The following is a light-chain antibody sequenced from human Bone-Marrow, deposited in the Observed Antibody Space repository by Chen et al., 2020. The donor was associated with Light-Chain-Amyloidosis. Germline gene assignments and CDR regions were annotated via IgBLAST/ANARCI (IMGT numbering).Light chain of an antibody. CDR3: QSYQGSSQGV. J-gene: IGLJ3*02. V-gene: IGLV6-57*01. Sequence: NFMLTQPHSVSESPGKTVIISCTCSSGSIATNYVRWYQQRPGSSPTTVIYEDDQRPSGVPDRFSGSIDRSSNSASLTISGLKTEDEADYYCQSYQGSSQGVFGGGTKLTVL. CDR1: SGSIATNY. CDR2: EDD.